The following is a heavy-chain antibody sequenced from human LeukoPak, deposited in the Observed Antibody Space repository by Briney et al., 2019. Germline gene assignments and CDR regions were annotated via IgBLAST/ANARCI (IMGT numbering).Heavy chain of an antibody. Sequence: GESLKISCKASGYSFTTYWIGWVRQMPGKGLEWMGIIYPGDSDIRYSPSFQGQVTISADKSISTAYLQWSSLKASDTAMYCCARHLGIALTATDFDYWGQGTLVTVSS. CDR1: GYSFTTYW. V-gene: IGHV5-51*01. CDR2: IYPGDSDI. D-gene: IGHD2-21*02. CDR3: ARHLGIALTATDFDY. J-gene: IGHJ4*02.